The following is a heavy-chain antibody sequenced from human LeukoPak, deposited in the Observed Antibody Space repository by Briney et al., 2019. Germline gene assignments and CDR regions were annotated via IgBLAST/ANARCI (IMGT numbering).Heavy chain of an antibody. CDR3: AKPSDSSDWYKPIFDY. J-gene: IGHJ4*02. D-gene: IGHD6-19*01. Sequence: GGSLRLSCAASGFTFNSYAVSWVRQAPGKGLEWVSVIGVSAGSTYYADSVKGRFTISRDNSKNTLYLQMNSLRAEDTAVYYCAKPSDSSDWYKPIFDYWGQGTLVTVSS. V-gene: IGHV3-23*01. CDR1: GFTFNSYA. CDR2: IGVSAGST.